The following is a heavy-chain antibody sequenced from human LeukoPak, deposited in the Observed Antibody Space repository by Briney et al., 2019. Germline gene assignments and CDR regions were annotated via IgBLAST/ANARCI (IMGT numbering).Heavy chain of an antibody. CDR1: GYTFTGYY. CDR2: INPNSGGT. J-gene: IGHJ6*03. Sequence: ASVKVSCKASGYTFTGYYMHWVRQAPGQGLEWMGWINPNSGGTNYAQKFQGRVTMTRDTSTSTAYMELRSLRSDDTAVYYCARDTSQGFVVVPAPYYYYMDVWGKGTTVTVSS. D-gene: IGHD2-2*01. CDR3: ARDTSQGFVVVPAPYYYYMDV. V-gene: IGHV1-2*02.